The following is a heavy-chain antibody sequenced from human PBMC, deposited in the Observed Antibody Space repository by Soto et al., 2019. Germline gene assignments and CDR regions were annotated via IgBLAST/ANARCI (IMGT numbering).Heavy chain of an antibody. CDR2: ISAYNGNT. CDR1: GYTFTSYG. CDR3: ARDSPPVDY. Sequence: QVQLVQSGAEVKKPGASVKVSCKASGYTFTSYGISWVRQAPGQGLEWMGWISAYNGNTKYAQKLQXXXPXXTDTSTSTAYMELRSLRSDDTAVYYCARDSPPVDYWGQGTLVTVSS. V-gene: IGHV1-18*01. J-gene: IGHJ4*02.